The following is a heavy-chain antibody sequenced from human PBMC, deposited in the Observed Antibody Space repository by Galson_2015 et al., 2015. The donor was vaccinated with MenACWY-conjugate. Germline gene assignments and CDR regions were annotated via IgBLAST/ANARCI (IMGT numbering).Heavy chain of an antibody. Sequence: SLRLSCAASGFTFSSYAMSWVRQAPGKGLEWASAISGSGGSTYYADPVKGRFTISRDNSKNTLYLQMNSLRAEDTAVYYCAKVRSYGSGSYHFDYWGQGTLVTVSS. D-gene: IGHD3-10*01. CDR3: AKVRSYGSGSYHFDY. CDR2: ISGSGGST. J-gene: IGHJ4*02. V-gene: IGHV3-23*01. CDR1: GFTFSSYA.